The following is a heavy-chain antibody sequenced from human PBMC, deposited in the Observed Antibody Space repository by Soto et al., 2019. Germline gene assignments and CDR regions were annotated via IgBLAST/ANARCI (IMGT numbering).Heavy chain of an antibody. CDR1: GYSISSGYY. Sequence: KTSETLSLTCAVSGYSISSGYYWGWIRQYPGKGLEWIGSIYHSGSTYYNPSLKSRLTISVDTSKNQFSLKLSSVTAADTAVYYCARDYSSGWLYWGHGTLVTVSS. CDR3: ARDYSSGWLY. V-gene: IGHV4-38-2*02. CDR2: IYHSGST. D-gene: IGHD6-19*01. J-gene: IGHJ4*01.